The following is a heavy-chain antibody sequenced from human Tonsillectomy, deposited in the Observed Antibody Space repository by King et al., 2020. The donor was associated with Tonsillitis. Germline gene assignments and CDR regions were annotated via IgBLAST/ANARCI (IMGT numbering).Heavy chain of an antibody. CDR3: AKPSRGGGSCFLIEY. D-gene: IGHD2-15*01. Sequence: VQLVESGGGLVQPGESLRLSCTASGFTFSAYGMHWVRQAPGKGLEWVAIISDDGGWQRSADSVKGRFTISRDNSRNTLYLQMNSLRADDTAVYYCAKPSRGGGSCFLIEYWGQGTLVTVSS. CDR2: ISDDGGWQ. J-gene: IGHJ4*02. V-gene: IGHV3-33*08. CDR1: GFTFSAYG.